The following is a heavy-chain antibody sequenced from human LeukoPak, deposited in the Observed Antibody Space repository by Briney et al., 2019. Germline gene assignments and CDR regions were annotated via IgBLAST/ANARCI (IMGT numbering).Heavy chain of an antibody. CDR2: IIPIFGTA. Sequence: ASVKVSCKASGGTFSSYAISWVRQAPGQGLEWMGGIIPIFGTANCAQKFQGRVTITTDESTSTAYMELSSLRSVDTAVYYCASMLGYSYGPYYFDYWGQGTLVTVSS. V-gene: IGHV1-69*05. J-gene: IGHJ4*02. CDR3: ASMLGYSYGPYYFDY. CDR1: GGTFSSYA. D-gene: IGHD5-18*01.